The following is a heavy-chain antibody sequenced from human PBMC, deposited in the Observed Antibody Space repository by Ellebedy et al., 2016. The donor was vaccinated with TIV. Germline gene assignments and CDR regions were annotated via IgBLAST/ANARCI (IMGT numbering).Heavy chain of an antibody. CDR2: ISYDGSNK. V-gene: IGHV3-30*03. Sequence: GESLKISCAASGFTFSSYGMHWVRQAPGKGLEWVAVISYDGSNKYYADSVKGRFTISRDNSKNTLYLQMNSLRAEDTAVCYCATHGRGMDVWGQGTTVTVSS. CDR3: ATHGRGMDV. D-gene: IGHD2-15*01. CDR1: GFTFSSYG. J-gene: IGHJ6*02.